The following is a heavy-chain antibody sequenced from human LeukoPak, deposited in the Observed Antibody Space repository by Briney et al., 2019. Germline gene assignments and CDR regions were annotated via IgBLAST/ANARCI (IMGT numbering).Heavy chain of an antibody. J-gene: IGHJ5*02. CDR2: INHSGST. D-gene: IGHD2-15*01. CDR1: GGSISSNNW. Sequence: PSETLSLTCAVSGGSISSNNWWSWVRQPPGKGLEWIGEINHSGSTYYNPSLKSRVTISLDTSKNQFSLKLSSVTAADTAVYYCARTVVVVAATSWFDPWGQGTLVTVSS. V-gene: IGHV4-4*02. CDR3: ARTVVVVAATSWFDP.